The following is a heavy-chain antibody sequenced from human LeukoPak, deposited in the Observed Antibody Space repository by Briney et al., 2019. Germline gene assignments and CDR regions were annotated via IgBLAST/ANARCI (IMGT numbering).Heavy chain of an antibody. Sequence: GGSLRLSCAASGFTFSSYAMHWVRQAPGKGLEWVAVISYDGSNKYYADSVKGRFTISRDNSKNTLYLQMNSLRAEDTAAYYCAKDQSSGWYWDYWGQGTLVTVSS. J-gene: IGHJ4*02. CDR2: ISYDGSNK. CDR1: GFTFSSYA. V-gene: IGHV3-30-3*01. D-gene: IGHD6-19*01. CDR3: AKDQSSGWYWDY.